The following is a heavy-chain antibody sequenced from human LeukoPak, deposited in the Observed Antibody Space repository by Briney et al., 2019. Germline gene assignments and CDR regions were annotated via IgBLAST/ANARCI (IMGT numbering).Heavy chain of an antibody. CDR2: IFYSGRT. J-gene: IGHJ6*03. CDR3: ARLGPYYYYMDV. CDR1: GGSISSYY. D-gene: IGHD7-27*01. Sequence: SETLSLTCTVSGGSISSYYWNWIRQPPGKGLEWIGYIFYSGRTSYNPSLKSRVTLSVDTSKNWFSLRLTSVTAADTAVYYCARLGPYYYYMDVWGKGTTVTVSS. V-gene: IGHV4-59*01.